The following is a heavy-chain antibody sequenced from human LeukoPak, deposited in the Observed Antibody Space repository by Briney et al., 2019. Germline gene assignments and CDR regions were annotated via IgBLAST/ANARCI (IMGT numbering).Heavy chain of an antibody. CDR2: ISYDGSNK. V-gene: IGHV3-30*18. D-gene: IGHD1-26*01. Sequence: GGSLRLSCAASGFTFSTYGMHWVRQAPGKGLEWVAVISYDGSNKYYTDSVKGRFTISRDNSKNTLYLQMNSLRAEDTAVYYCAKAPNGGSYYGVIIDYWGQRTLVTVSS. CDR3: AKAPNGGSYYGVIIDY. J-gene: IGHJ4*02. CDR1: GFTFSTYG.